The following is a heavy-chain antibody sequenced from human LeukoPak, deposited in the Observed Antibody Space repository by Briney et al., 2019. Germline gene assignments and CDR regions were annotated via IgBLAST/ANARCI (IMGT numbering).Heavy chain of an antibody. CDR3: ARASVRGLYYFYY. J-gene: IGHJ4*02. D-gene: IGHD3-10*01. Sequence: GGSLRLSCAASGFTFNTYAMHWVRLAPGKGLEFVSSISSSGGNTYYAISVKGRFTISRDDSKNTLYLQMGSLRSEDMAVYYCARASVRGLYYFYYWGQGTLVTVSP. CDR1: GFTFNTYA. V-gene: IGHV3-64*01. CDR2: ISSSGGNT.